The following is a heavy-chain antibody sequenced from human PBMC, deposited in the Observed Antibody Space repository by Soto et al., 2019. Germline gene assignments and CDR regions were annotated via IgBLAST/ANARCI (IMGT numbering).Heavy chain of an antibody. J-gene: IGHJ5*01. Sequence: QMQLVQSGAEVKKPGSSVKISCKASGGTFGNLGISWLRQAPGQGLEWMGGSIPICDTPHYAEKFQDRVTITADSPTTAHVELTSLTSADPASYYCARDREDRSATKYNWLDSWGQGTLVTVSS. V-gene: IGHV1-69*01. CDR1: GGTFGNLG. CDR3: ARDREDRSATKYNWLDS. CDR2: SIPICDTP. D-gene: IGHD3-22*01.